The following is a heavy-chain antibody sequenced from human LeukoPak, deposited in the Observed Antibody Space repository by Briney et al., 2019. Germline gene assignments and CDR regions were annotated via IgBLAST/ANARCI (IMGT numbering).Heavy chain of an antibody. CDR2: ISVSGGNT. CDR3: AKRRTNYDILTGDFDY. V-gene: IGHV3-23*01. J-gene: IGHJ4*02. Sequence: GGSLRLSCEASGFTFSSYGMSWVRQASGKGLEWVSGISVSGGNTFYADSVKGRFTISGDNSKNTLYLQMNSLRAEDTAVYYCAKRRTNYDILTGDFDYWGQGTLVTVSS. D-gene: IGHD3-9*01. CDR1: GFTFSSYG.